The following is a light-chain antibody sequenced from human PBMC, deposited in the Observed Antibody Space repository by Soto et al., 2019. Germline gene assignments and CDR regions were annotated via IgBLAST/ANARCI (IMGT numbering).Light chain of an antibody. V-gene: IGKV3-15*01. J-gene: IGKJ1*01. Sequence: EIVMTQSPATLSVSPGERATLSCRASQSVSSNLAWYQQKPGQAPRLLIYGASTRATGIPARFSGSGSGTAFPLTISSLQSEDFAVYYCQQYNNWPRTFGQGTKVELK. CDR3: QQYNNWPRT. CDR1: QSVSSN. CDR2: GAS.